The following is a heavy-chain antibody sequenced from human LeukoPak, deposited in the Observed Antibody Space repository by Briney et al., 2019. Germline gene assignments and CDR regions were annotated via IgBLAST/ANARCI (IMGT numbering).Heavy chain of an antibody. V-gene: IGHV3-74*01. Sequence: GGSLRLSCAASGFTFSDYWMHWVRQAPGKGLVWVPRIKTDGRGTNYADSVKGRFTISRDNAKNTLYLQMNSLRAEDTAVYYCARGRIGGWTDYWGQGTLVTVSS. CDR2: IKTDGRGT. D-gene: IGHD6-19*01. J-gene: IGHJ4*02. CDR1: GFTFSDYW. CDR3: ARGRIGGWTDY.